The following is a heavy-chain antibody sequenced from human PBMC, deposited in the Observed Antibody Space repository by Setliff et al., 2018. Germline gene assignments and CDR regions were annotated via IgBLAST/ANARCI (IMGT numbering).Heavy chain of an antibody. D-gene: IGHD3-3*01. J-gene: IGHJ6*03. Sequence: SETLSLTCNVSGVSIANTASYWSWIRQPAGKGLEWIGQIYTSWSTNYNPSLKSRVTISVDTSKNQFSLKLSSVTAADTAVYYCARLSGFLYIDVWGKGTTVTVSS. CDR3: ARLSGFLYIDV. CDR2: IYTSWST. CDR1: GVSIANTASY. V-gene: IGHV4-61*09.